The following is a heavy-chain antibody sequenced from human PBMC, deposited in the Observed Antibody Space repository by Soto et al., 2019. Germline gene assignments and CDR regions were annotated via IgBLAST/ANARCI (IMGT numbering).Heavy chain of an antibody. Sequence: GGSLRLSCAASGFTFSSYWMSWVRQAPGKGLEWVANIKQDGSEKYYVDSVKGRFTISRDNAKNSLYLQMNSLRAEDTAVYYCARVDIVVVPAAYHSYGTDFWGQGITVTLSS. V-gene: IGHV3-7*05. J-gene: IGHJ6*02. CDR1: GFTFSSYW. CDR3: ARVDIVVVPAAYHSYGTDF. CDR2: IKQDGSEK. D-gene: IGHD2-2*01.